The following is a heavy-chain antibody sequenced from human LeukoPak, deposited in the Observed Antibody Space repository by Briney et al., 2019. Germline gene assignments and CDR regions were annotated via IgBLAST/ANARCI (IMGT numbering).Heavy chain of an antibody. CDR2: ISSSSYI. V-gene: IGHV3-21*01. Sequence: PGGSLRLFRAASGFTFSSYSMNWVRQAPGKGLEWVSSISSSSYIYYADSVKGRFTISRDNAKNSLYLQMNSLRAEDTAVYYCAREGFLEWLAYDYWGPGTLVTVSS. CDR3: AREGFLEWLAYDY. D-gene: IGHD3-3*01. CDR1: GFTFSSYS. J-gene: IGHJ4*02.